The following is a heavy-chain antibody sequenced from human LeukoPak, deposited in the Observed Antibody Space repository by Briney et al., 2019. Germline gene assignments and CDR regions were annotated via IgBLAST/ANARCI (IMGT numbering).Heavy chain of an antibody. CDR2: INPNSGGT. J-gene: IGHJ4*02. Sequence: ASVKVSCKASGYTFTSYGISWVRQAPGQGLEWMGWINPNSGGTNYAQKFQGRVTMTRDTTISTAYMELSRLRSDDTAVYYCAREWRDCGGDCYNFDYWGQGTLVTVSS. V-gene: IGHV1-2*02. CDR1: GYTFTSYG. D-gene: IGHD2-21*01. CDR3: AREWRDCGGDCYNFDY.